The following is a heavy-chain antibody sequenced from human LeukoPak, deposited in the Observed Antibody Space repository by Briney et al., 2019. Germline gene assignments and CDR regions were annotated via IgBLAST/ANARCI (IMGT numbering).Heavy chain of an antibody. Sequence: GGSLRLSCAASGFTLSSYWMSWVRQAPGKGLELVANMKQDGSERYYVDSVKGRFTISRDNAKNSLYLEMNSLRAEDTSVYYCARYIPQYRWDLYYFDYWGQGTPVTVSS. CDR2: MKQDGSER. CDR3: ARYIPQYRWDLYYFDY. CDR1: GFTLSSYW. D-gene: IGHD1-1*01. J-gene: IGHJ4*02. V-gene: IGHV3-7*01.